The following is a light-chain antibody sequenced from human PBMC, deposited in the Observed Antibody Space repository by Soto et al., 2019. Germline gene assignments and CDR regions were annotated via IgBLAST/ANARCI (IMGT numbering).Light chain of an antibody. CDR3: CSYAGSSMV. Sequence: QSALTQPASVSGSPGQSITISCTGTSSDVGSYNLVSWYQQHPGKATKLMIYEGSKRPSGVSNRFSGSKSGNTASLTISGLQAEDEADYYCCSYAGSSMVFGGGTKLTVL. J-gene: IGLJ3*02. V-gene: IGLV2-23*01. CDR1: SSDVGSYNL. CDR2: EGS.